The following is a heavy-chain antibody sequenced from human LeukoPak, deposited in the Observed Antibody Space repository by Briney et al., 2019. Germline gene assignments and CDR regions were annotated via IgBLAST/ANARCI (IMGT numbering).Heavy chain of an antibody. CDR3: ARGRGLPAATFPPNYYYYYGMDV. V-gene: IGHV4-4*07. CDR2: IYTSGST. Sequence: SETLSLTCTVSGGSISSYYWSWIRQPAGKGLEWIGRIYTSGSTNYNPSLKSRVTMSVDTSKNQFSLKLSSVTAADTAVYYCARGRGLPAATFPPNYYYYYGMDVWGQGTTVTVSS. CDR1: GGSISSYY. D-gene: IGHD2-2*01. J-gene: IGHJ6*02.